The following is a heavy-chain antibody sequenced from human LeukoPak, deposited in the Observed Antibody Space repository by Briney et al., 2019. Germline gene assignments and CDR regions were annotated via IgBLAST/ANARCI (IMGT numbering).Heavy chain of an antibody. D-gene: IGHD3-9*01. Sequence: GRSLRLSCAASGFTFSSYAMHWVRQAPGKGLEWVAVISYDGSNKYYADSVKGRFTISRDNSKNTLHLQMNSLRAEDTAVYYCARVDILTGYYGNGMDVWGKGTTVTVSS. V-gene: IGHV3-30*04. CDR1: GFTFSSYA. J-gene: IGHJ6*04. CDR3: ARVDILTGYYGNGMDV. CDR2: ISYDGSNK.